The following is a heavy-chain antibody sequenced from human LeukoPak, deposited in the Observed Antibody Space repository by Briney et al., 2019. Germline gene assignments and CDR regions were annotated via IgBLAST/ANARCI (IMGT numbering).Heavy chain of an antibody. J-gene: IGHJ4*02. Sequence: GESLKISCKGSGYSFTSYWIGWVRQMPGKGLEWMGIIYPGESDTRYSPSFQGQVTISADNSISTAYLQWSSLKASDTGMYYCARLTGTTWSGYWGQGTLVTVSS. CDR2: IYPGESDT. CDR3: ARLTGTTWSGY. CDR1: GYSFTSYW. V-gene: IGHV5-51*01. D-gene: IGHD1-1*01.